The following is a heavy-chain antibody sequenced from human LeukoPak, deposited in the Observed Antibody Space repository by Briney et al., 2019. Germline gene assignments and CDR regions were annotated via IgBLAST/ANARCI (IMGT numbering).Heavy chain of an antibody. CDR3: ARDQEMATIGYYNYYYMDV. J-gene: IGHJ6*03. CDR1: GGTFSSYA. Sequence: SSVKVSCKASGGTFSSYAISWVRQAPGQGLEWMGRIIPIFGTANYAQKFQGRVTITTDESTSTAYMELSSLRSEDTAVYYCARDQEMATIGYYNYYYMDVWGKGTTVTVSS. D-gene: IGHD5-24*01. CDR2: IIPIFGTA. V-gene: IGHV1-69*05.